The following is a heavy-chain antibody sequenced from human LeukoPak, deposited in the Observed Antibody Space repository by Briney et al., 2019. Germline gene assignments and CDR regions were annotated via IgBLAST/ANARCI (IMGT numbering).Heavy chain of an antibody. CDR1: SITFTKAW. D-gene: IGHD1-1*01. Sequence: PGGSLRLSCAASSITFTKAWMNWVRQAPGKGLEWVSRIVSETVGGRTDYAESVKGRFTISRDDSKSTLFLQMSSLKIEDTAVYYCAASITTPGAFDIWGQGVLVTVSS. CDR3: AASITTPGAFDI. V-gene: IGHV3-15*07. CDR2: IVSETVGGRT. J-gene: IGHJ4*02.